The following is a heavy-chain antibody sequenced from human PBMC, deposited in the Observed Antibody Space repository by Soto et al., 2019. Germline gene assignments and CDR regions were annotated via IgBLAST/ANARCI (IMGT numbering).Heavy chain of an antibody. CDR2: ISSSSSTI. J-gene: IGHJ4*02. V-gene: IGHV3-48*01. CDR1: GFTFSSYS. Sequence: GGSLRLSCAASGFTFSSYSMNWVRQAPGKGLEWVSYISSSSSTIYYADSVKGRFTISRDNAKNSLYLQMNSLRAEDTAVYYCARDPSYSYPSDWGQGTLVTVSS. D-gene: IGHD5-18*01. CDR3: ARDPSYSYPSD.